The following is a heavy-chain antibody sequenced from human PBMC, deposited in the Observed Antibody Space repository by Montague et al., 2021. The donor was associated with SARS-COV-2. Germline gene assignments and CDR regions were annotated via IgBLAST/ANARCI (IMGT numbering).Heavy chain of an antibody. V-gene: IGHV4-38-2*02. D-gene: IGHD2-21*01. CDR1: GYSISSGYY. Sequence: SETLSLTCTVSGYSISSGYYWGWIRQPPGKGLEWIGSIYHSGSTYYNPSLKGRVTISVDTSKNQFSLKLSSVTAADTAVYYCARAFVVVIAIDAFDIWGQGTMVTVSS. CDR3: ARAFVVVIAIDAFDI. J-gene: IGHJ3*02. CDR2: IYHSGST.